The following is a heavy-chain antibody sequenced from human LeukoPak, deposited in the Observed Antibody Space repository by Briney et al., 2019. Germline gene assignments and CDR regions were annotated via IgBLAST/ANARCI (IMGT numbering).Heavy chain of an antibody. CDR3: ARDKIVGATHFDY. CDR1: GFTFSTYW. Sequence: PGGSLRLSCAASGFTFSTYWMSWVRQAPGKGLEWVANIQQDGNEKYYVDSVKGRFTISRDNAKNSLYLQMNSLRAEDTAVYYCARDKIVGATHFDYWGQGTLVTVSS. J-gene: IGHJ4*02. V-gene: IGHV3-7*01. CDR2: IQQDGNEK. D-gene: IGHD1-26*01.